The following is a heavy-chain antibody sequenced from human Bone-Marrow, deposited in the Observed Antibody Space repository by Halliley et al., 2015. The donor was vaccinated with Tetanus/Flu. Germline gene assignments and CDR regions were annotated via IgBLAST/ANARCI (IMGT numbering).Heavy chain of an antibody. Sequence: AINGGGGTTYYADSVRGRFTISRDNSKNTLYVQMSSLRAEDTAIYYCAKSDGGGNWNYRFDYWGQGTLVTVSS. D-gene: IGHD1-7*01. J-gene: IGHJ4*02. V-gene: IGHV3-23*01. CDR2: INGGGGTT. CDR3: AKSDGGGNWNYRFDY.